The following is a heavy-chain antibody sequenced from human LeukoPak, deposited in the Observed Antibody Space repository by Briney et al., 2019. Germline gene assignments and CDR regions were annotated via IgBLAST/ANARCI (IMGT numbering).Heavy chain of an antibody. CDR1: GFTFTSSA. CDR2: IVVGSGNT. V-gene: IGHV1-58*02. Sequence: ASVKVSCKASGFTFTSSAMQWVRQARGQRLEWIGWIVVGSGNTNYAQKFQERVTITRDMSTSTAHMELSSLRSEDTAVYYCAANYQGGGYYPIDYWGQGTLVTVSS. J-gene: IGHJ4*02. CDR3: AANYQGGGYYPIDY. D-gene: IGHD3-10*01.